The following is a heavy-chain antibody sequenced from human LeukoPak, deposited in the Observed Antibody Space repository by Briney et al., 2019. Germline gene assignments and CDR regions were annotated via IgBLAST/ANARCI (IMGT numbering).Heavy chain of an antibody. CDR3: ASRRRGYSYGYLVY. V-gene: IGHV4-34*01. J-gene: IGHJ4*02. CDR2: INHSGST. D-gene: IGHD5-18*01. CDR1: GGSFSGYY. Sequence: SSETLSLTCAVYGGSFSGYYWSWIRQPPGKGLEWIGEINHSGSTNYNPSLKSRVTISVDTSKNQFSLKLGSVTAADTAVYYCASRRRGYSYGYLVYWGQGTLVTVSS.